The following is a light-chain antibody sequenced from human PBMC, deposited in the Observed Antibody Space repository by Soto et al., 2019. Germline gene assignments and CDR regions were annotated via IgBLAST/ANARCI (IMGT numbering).Light chain of an antibody. CDR2: HTS. J-gene: IGKJ2*01. V-gene: IGKV3-20*01. Sequence: ELVLTQSPGTLSLSPGERATLSCRASQSIRSRFFAWYQQKAGQAPKLLIHHTSDRATDLPDRFSGSGSGTDFTLTIDRLEPEDVAVYYCQQHGTSPYTFGQGTVLEIK. CDR1: QSIRSRF. CDR3: QQHGTSPYT.